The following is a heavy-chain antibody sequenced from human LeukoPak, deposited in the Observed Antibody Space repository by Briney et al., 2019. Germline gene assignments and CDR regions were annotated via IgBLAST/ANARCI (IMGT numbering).Heavy chain of an antibody. CDR3: ARADWDTAMIDY. CDR1: GFTFDDYG. V-gene: IGHV3-20*04. J-gene: IGHJ4*02. Sequence: GGSLRLSCAASGFTFDDYGMSWVRQAPGKGLEWVSGINWNGANTGYADSVKGRFTISRDNAKNSLYLQMNSLRAEDTAVYYCARADWDTAMIDYWGQGTLVTVSS. D-gene: IGHD5-18*01. CDR2: INWNGANT.